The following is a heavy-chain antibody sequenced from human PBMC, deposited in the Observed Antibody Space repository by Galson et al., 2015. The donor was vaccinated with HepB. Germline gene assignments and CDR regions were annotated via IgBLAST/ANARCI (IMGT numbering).Heavy chain of an antibody. J-gene: IGHJ2*01. CDR1: GFNFRRYA. Sequence: SLRLSCAASGFNFRRYAMSWVRQAPGRGLEWVSGISGSGFFTNYAASVTGRFTISRDNSKNKMYLQTNSLGAEDTAVYYCARPKDVGSGWSRVEWYFDLWGRGTLVTVSS. CDR3: ARPKDVGSGWSRVEWYFDL. V-gene: IGHV3-23*01. CDR2: ISGSGFFT. D-gene: IGHD6-19*01.